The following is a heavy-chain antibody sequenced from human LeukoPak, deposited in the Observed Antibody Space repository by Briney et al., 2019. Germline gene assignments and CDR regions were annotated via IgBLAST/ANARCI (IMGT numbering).Heavy chain of an antibody. CDR1: GGSISSYY. CDR2: IYYSGST. Sequence: SETLSLTCTVSGGSISSYYWSWIRQPPGKGLEWIGYIYYSGSTNYNPSLKSRVTISVDTSKNQFSLKLSSVTAADTAVYYCARDRDCSGGSCYSSWFDPWGQGTLVTVSS. V-gene: IGHV4-59*01. J-gene: IGHJ5*02. CDR3: ARDRDCSGGSCYSSWFDP. D-gene: IGHD2-15*01.